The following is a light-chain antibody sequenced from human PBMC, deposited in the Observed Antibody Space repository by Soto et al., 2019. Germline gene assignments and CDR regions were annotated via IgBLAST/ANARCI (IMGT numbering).Light chain of an antibody. CDR3: LLSYTGARL. CDR2: DTS. V-gene: IGLV7-46*01. CDR1: TGAVTSGHY. Sequence: QAVVTQEPSLTVSPGGTVTVTCGSSTGAVTSGHYPYWFQQKPGQAPRTLIYDTSNKLSWTPARFSGSLLGGQAALTLSGAQPEDEAEYHCLLSYTGARLFGGGTKVTVL. J-gene: IGLJ2*01.